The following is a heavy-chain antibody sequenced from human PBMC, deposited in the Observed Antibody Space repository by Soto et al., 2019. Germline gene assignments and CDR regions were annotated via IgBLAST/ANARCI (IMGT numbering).Heavy chain of an antibody. CDR2: IYYSGST. CDR3: ARALTGDLGAAFDI. CDR1: GGSISSSSYY. D-gene: IGHD7-27*01. J-gene: IGHJ3*02. V-gene: IGHV4-39*07. Sequence: SETLSLTCTVSGGSISSSSYYWGWIRQPPGKGLEWIGSIYYSGSTYYNPSLKSRVTISVDTSKNQFSLKLSSVTAADTAVYYCARALTGDLGAAFDIWGQGTMVTVSS.